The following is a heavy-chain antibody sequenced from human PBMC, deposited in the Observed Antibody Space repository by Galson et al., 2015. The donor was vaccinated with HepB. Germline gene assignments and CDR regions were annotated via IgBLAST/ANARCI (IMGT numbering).Heavy chain of an antibody. CDR3: ARDSPLLAVAAFDI. CDR2: ISAYNGNT. D-gene: IGHD6-19*01. J-gene: IGHJ3*02. CDR1: GYTFTNYG. V-gene: IGHV1-18*04. Sequence: SVKVSCKASGYTFTNYGISWVRQAPGQGLEWMGWISAYNGNTNNAQKLQGRVTMTTDTSTSKAYMELRSLRSDDKAVYYCARDSPLLAVAAFDIWGQGTMVTVSS.